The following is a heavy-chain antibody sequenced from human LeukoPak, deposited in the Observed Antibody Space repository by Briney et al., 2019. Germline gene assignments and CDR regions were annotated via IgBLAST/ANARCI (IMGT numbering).Heavy chain of an antibody. J-gene: IGHJ4*02. V-gene: IGHV3-7*05. Sequence: AGGSLRLSCAASGFTFTSYWMSWVREAPGKGLEWVANIKEDGSEKYYVDSVKGRFTISRDNAKNSLYLQMNSLRDEDTAIYYCAREIGSAARGRWGQGTLVTVSS. CDR2: IKEDGSEK. CDR1: GFTFTSYW. D-gene: IGHD6-13*01. CDR3: AREIGSAARGR.